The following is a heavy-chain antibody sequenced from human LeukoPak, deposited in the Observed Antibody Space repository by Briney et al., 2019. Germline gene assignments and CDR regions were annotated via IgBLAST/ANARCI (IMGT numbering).Heavy chain of an antibody. CDR2: IYHSGST. V-gene: IGHV4-38-2*02. D-gene: IGHD6-19*01. CDR3: ARYSSGWYGSYWYFDL. CDR1: GYSISSGYY. Sequence: SQTLSLTCTVSGYSISSGYYWGWIRQPPGEGLEWIGSIYHSGSTYYNPSLKSRVTISVDTSKNQFSLKLSSVTAADTAVYYCARYSSGWYGSYWYFDLWGRGTLVTVSS. J-gene: IGHJ2*01.